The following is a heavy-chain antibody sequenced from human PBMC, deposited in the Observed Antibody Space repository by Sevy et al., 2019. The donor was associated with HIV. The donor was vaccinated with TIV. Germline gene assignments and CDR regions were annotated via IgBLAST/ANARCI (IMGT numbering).Heavy chain of an antibody. CDR2: ISAYNGNT. Sequence: ASVKVSCKASGYTFTSYGISWVRQAPGQGLEWMGWISAYNGNTNYAQKLQGRVTMTTDTSTRTAYMELRSLRSDDTAVYYCARDTYYYDSSGYYWFDYWGQGTLVTVSS. CDR3: ARDTYYYDSSGYYWFDY. J-gene: IGHJ4*02. V-gene: IGHV1-18*04. CDR1: GYTFTSYG. D-gene: IGHD3-22*01.